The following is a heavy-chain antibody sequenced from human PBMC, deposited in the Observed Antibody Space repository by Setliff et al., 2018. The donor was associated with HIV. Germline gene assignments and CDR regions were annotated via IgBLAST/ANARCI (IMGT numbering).Heavy chain of an antibody. CDR1: GGSISSSNW. D-gene: IGHD2-15*01. CDR2: IYPTGRT. V-gene: IGHV4-4*02. Sequence: PSETLSLPCAVSGGSISSSNWWSWVRQPPGKGLEWIGEIYPTGRTNYNPSLKIRVTISVDKSNNPFSLKLSSVTAADTAVYDCARGFRSGRIFGIDYWGQGTQVTVSS. J-gene: IGHJ4*02. CDR3: ARGFRSGRIFGIDY.